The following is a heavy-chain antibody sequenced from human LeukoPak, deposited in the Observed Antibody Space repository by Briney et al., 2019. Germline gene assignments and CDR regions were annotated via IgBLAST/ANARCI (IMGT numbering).Heavy chain of an antibody. Sequence: GGSLRLSCAASGFTFSSYSINWVRQAPGKGLEWVSYISSSSSTIYYADSVKGRFTISRDNAKNSLYLQMNSLRAEDTAVYYCAREDIVVAFDIWGQGTMVTVSS. J-gene: IGHJ3*02. CDR1: GFTFSSYS. CDR2: ISSSSSTI. CDR3: AREDIVVAFDI. V-gene: IGHV3-48*04. D-gene: IGHD2-15*01.